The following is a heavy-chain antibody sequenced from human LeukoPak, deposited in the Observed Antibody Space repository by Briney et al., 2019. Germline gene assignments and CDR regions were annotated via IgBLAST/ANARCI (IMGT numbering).Heavy chain of an antibody. V-gene: IGHV3-21*01. J-gene: IGHJ4*02. Sequence: GGSLRLSCAASGFTFSSYRMNWVRQAPGKGLEWVSSISSSSSYIYYADSVKGRFTISRDNAKNSLYLQMNSLGAEDTAVDYCAREAAAAGFDYWGQGILVTVSS. D-gene: IGHD6-13*01. CDR3: AREAAAAGFDY. CDR2: ISSSSSYI. CDR1: GFTFSSYR.